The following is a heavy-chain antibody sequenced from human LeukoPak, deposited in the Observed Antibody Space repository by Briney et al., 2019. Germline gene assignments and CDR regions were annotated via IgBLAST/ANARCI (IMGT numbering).Heavy chain of an antibody. V-gene: IGHV4-59*01. CDR2: IYYSGST. D-gene: IGHD4-17*01. Sequence: SETLSLTCTVSGGSISGYHWSWIRQPPGKGLEWIGNIYYSGSTNYNPSLKSRVAISVDTSKNQFSLKLSSVTAADAAVYYCARSTMTAAPLFYWGQGTLVTVSS. CDR1: GGSISGYH. CDR3: ARSTMTAAPLFY. J-gene: IGHJ4*02.